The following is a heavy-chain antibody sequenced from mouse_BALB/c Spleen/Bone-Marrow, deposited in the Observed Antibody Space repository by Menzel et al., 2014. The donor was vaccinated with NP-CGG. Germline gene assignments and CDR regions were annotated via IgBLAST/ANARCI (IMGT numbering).Heavy chain of an antibody. V-gene: IGHV2-6-7*01. CDR3: AREGNYFDY. Sequence: VQLVESGPGLVAPSQSLSITCTVSGFSLTVHGVNWVCQPPGKGLEWLGMIWGDGITDYNSALKSRLSISKDDSKSQVFLKMNSLQTDDTARYYCAREGNYFDYWGQGTTLTVSS. J-gene: IGHJ2*01. CDR1: GFSLTVHG. CDR2: IWGDGIT.